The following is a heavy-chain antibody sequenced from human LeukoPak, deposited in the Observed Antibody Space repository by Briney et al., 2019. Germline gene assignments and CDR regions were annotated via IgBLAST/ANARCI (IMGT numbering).Heavy chain of an antibody. CDR3: AKITDSTGYRNWFDP. V-gene: IGHV3-48*01. J-gene: IGHJ5*02. CDR2: ISSSGSTI. D-gene: IGHD3-22*01. Sequence: GGSLRLSCAASGITFSNYRMNWVRQAPGKGLEWVSYISSSGSTIYYADSVKGRFTISRDNAKNSLYLQLNSLRAEDTAVYYCAKITDSTGYRNWFDPWGQGTLVTVSS. CDR1: GITFSNYR.